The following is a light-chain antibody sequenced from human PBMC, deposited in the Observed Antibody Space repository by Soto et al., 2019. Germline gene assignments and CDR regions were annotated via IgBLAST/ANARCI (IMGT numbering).Light chain of an antibody. CDR2: GVS. V-gene: IGKV3-15*01. CDR1: QSVRGN. CDR3: PQYNNWPPT. J-gene: IGKJ1*01. Sequence: EIVVTQSPGTRPLSPGERATLSCRASQSVRGNLAWYSQTPGQAPRLLIYGVSTKESGIPARFRCSGSGTECTRPISSLQYEDVAVDCCPQYNNWPPTFSQGTKV.